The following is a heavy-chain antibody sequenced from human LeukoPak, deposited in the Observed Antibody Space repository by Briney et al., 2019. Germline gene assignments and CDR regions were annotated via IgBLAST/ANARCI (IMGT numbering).Heavy chain of an antibody. CDR2: IRGGGAGA. V-gene: IGHV3-23*01. CDR3: AKCAQSYGNDAFDL. Sequence: PGGSLRLSCAASEFTFGSFAMSWVRQAPGKGLEWVSDIRGGGAGALYADSVKGRFTVSRDNSRSTLYLQMNSLRVEDTAVYYCAKCAQSYGNDAFDLWGPGTMVTVSS. D-gene: IGHD5-18*01. J-gene: IGHJ3*01. CDR1: EFTFGSFA.